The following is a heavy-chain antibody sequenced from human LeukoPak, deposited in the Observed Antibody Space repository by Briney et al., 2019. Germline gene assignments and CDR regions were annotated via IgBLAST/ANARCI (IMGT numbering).Heavy chain of an antibody. D-gene: IGHD3-9*01. CDR3: ARGKYHDILTGYQPHDY. CDR1: GFTFSSYS. Sequence: GGSLRLSCAASGFTFSSYSMNWVRQAPGKGLEWVSSISSSSSYIYYADSVNGRFTISRDNAKNSLYLQMNSLRAEDTAVYYCARGKYHDILTGYQPHDYWGQGTLVTVSS. J-gene: IGHJ4*02. CDR2: ISSSSSYI. V-gene: IGHV3-21*01.